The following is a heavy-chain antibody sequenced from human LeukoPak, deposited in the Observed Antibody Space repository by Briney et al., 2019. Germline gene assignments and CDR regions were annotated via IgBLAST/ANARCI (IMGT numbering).Heavy chain of an antibody. V-gene: IGHV4-39*01. CDR3: ARAHYDFWSGYPTPFDY. CDR1: GGSISSSSYY. Sequence: SETLSLTCTVSGGSISSSSYYWGWIRQPPGKGLEWIGSIDYSGSTYHNPSLKSRVTISVDTSKNQFSLKLSSVTAADTAVYYCARAHYDFWSGYPTPFDYWGQGTLVTVSS. CDR2: IDYSGST. J-gene: IGHJ4*02. D-gene: IGHD3-3*01.